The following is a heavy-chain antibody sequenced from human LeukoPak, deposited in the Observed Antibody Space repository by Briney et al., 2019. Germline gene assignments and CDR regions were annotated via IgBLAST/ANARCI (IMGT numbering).Heavy chain of an antibody. D-gene: IGHD4-23*01. J-gene: IGHJ3*02. CDR3: ARGTAVDAFDI. V-gene: IGHV4-59*01. Sequence: SETLSLTCTVSGGSISSYYWSWIRQPPGKGLEWIGYIYYSGSTNYNPSLKSRVTISVDASKNQFSLKLSSVTAADTAVYYCARGTAVDAFDIWGQGTMVTVSS. CDR2: IYYSGST. CDR1: GGSISSYY.